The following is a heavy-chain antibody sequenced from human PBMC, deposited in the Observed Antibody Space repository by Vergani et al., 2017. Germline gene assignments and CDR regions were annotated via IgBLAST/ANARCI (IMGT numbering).Heavy chain of an antibody. CDR2: IRSKAYGGTT. CDR1: GFTFGDYA. D-gene: IGHD1-26*01. J-gene: IGHJ4*02. CDR3: TRVRGIGSWSYLKYGIDY. Sequence: EVQLVESGGGLVQPGRSLRLSCTASGFTFGDYAMSWFRQAPGKGLEWVGFIRSKAYGGTTEYAASVKGRFTISRDDSKSIAYLQMNSLKTEDTAVYYCTRVRGIGSWSYLKYGIDYWGQGTLVTVSS. V-gene: IGHV3-49*03.